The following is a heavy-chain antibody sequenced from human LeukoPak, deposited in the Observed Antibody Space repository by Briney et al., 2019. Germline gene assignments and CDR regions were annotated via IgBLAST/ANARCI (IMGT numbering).Heavy chain of an antibody. D-gene: IGHD3-16*02. J-gene: IGHJ4*02. CDR1: GFSFRDYW. V-gene: IGHV3-11*06. CDR3: GYTNNFYH. Sequence: GGSLRLSCAASGFSFRDYWVSWMRQAPGEGLEWVSYISGGSDHTNYADSVKGRFTISRDNAKNSLSLHMNSVRAEDTAVYYCGYTNNFYHWGQGALVVVSS. CDR2: ISGGSDHT.